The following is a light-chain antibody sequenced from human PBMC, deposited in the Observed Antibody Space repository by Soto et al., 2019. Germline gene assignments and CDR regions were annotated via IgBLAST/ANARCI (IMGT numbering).Light chain of an antibody. J-gene: IGKJ2*01. CDR2: IAS. CDR1: QSISNY. V-gene: IGKV1-39*01. Sequence: DIQMTQSPSPLSASVGDRVTITCRASQSISNYLNWYQQKPGQAPNLLIYIASNLHSGVPSRFSGSGSATDFALTISSLQPEDFDTYYCQQSHSTPYTFGQGTKVDIK. CDR3: QQSHSTPYT.